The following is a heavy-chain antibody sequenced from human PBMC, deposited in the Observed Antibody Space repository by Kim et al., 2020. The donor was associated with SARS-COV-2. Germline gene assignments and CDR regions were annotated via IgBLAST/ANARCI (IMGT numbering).Heavy chain of an antibody. D-gene: IGHD7-27*01. CDR2: ISWNSGSI. J-gene: IGHJ4*02. CDR1: GFTFGDYA. CDR3: AKDITGKGRPPTFFDY. Sequence: GGSLRLSCAASGFTFGDYAMHWVRQAPGKGLEWVSGISWNSGSIGYADSVKGRFTISRDNAKNSLYLQMNSLRAEDTALYYCAKDITGKGRPPTFFDYWGQGTLVTVSS. V-gene: IGHV3-9*01.